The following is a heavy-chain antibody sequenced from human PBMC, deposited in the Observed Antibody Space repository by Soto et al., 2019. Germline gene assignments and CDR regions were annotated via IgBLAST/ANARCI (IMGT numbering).Heavy chain of an antibody. CDR3: ARDKGYCSDTSCPDFDY. CDR1: GGTHSSCT. CDR2: VIPNLGVT. J-gene: IGHJ4*02. V-gene: IGHV1-69*08. D-gene: IGHD2-15*01. Sequence: QVQLVQSGAEVKKPGSSVKVSCKASGGTHSSCTFSWVRQAPGQVLEWMGRVIPNLGVTNYAKKFQGRFTVVVDTSTSTAYMELNSLRYEDTAVYYCARDKGYCSDTSCPDFDYWGQGTLVTVSS.